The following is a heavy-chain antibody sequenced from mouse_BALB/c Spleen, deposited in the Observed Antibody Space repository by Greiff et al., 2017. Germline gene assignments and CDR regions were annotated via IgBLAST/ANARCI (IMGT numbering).Heavy chain of an antibody. D-gene: IGHD4-1*01. CDR3: AREETGSFDY. Sequence: EVNVVESGGGLVQPGGSRKLSCAASGFTFSSFGMHWVRQAPEKGLEWVAYISSGSSTIYYADTVKGRFTISRDNPKNTLFLQMTSLRSEDTAMCYCAREETGSFDYWGQGTTLTVSS. J-gene: IGHJ2*01. CDR1: GFTFSSFG. V-gene: IGHV5-17*02. CDR2: ISSGSSTI.